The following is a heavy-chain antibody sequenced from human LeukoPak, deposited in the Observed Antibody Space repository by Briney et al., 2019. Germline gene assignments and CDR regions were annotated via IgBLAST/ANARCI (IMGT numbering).Heavy chain of an antibody. D-gene: IGHD3-16*01. CDR1: RFTFSGYG. CDR3: VKDTLLTGDT. Sequence: GGSLRLACAASRFTFSGYGMHWVRQAPGKGLEWVAFISYDGSNQYYADSVKGRFTISRDNSKNALYLQMNRLGPEDTSLYYCVKDTLLTGDTWGQGTLVTVSS. V-gene: IGHV3-30*02. CDR2: ISYDGSNQ. J-gene: IGHJ4*02.